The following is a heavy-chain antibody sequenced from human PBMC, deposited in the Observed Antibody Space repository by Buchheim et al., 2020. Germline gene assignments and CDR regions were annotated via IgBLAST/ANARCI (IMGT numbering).Heavy chain of an antibody. CDR3: AKDRIAVAGPSRYYYYGMDV. D-gene: IGHD6-19*01. J-gene: IGHJ6*02. Sequence: QVQLVESGGGVVQPGRSLRLSCAASGFTFSSYGMHWVRQAPGKGLEWVAVISYDGSNKYYADSVKGRFTISRDNSKNTLYLQMNSLRAEDTAVYYCAKDRIAVAGPSRYYYYGMDVWGQGTT. CDR2: ISYDGSNK. CDR1: GFTFSSYG. V-gene: IGHV3-30*18.